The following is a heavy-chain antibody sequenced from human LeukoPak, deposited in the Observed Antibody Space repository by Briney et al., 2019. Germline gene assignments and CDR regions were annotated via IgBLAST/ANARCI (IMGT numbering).Heavy chain of an antibody. CDR3: ARYYGSGSPPFDY. V-gene: IGHV3-21*01. J-gene: IGHJ4*02. Sequence: GGSLRLSCAASGFTFNTYAMNWVRQAPGKGLEWVSSISDSSSYIYYADSVKGQFTISRDNAKNSLYLQMNSLRAEDTAVYYCARYYGSGSPPFDYWGQGTLVTVSS. CDR2: ISDSSSYI. CDR1: GFTFNTYA. D-gene: IGHD3-10*01.